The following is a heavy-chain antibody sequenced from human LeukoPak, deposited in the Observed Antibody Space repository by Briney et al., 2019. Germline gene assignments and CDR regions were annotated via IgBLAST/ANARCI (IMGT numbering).Heavy chain of an antibody. V-gene: IGHV3-7*01. J-gene: IGHJ4*02. CDR1: GFTFSNYW. Sequence: GGSLRLSCAASGFTFSNYWMSWVRQAPGKGLEWVANIKPDGSEKYYVDSVKGRFTISRDNAKYSLYLQMNSLRAEDTAVYYCARDRGYTYFDYWGQGTLVTVSS. CDR2: IKPDGSEK. D-gene: IGHD2-15*01. CDR3: ARDRGYTYFDY.